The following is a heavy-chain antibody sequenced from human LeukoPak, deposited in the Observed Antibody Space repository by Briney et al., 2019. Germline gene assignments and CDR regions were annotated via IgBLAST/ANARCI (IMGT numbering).Heavy chain of an antibody. D-gene: IGHD2-21*02. CDR2: IYHSGST. J-gene: IGHJ4*02. V-gene: IGHV4-30-2*01. Sequence: PSETLSLTCAASGGSISSGGYSWSWIRQPPGKGLEWIGYIYHSGSTYYNPSLKSRVTISVDRSKNQFSLKLSSVTAADTAVYYCARGNSEVVTAYFDYWGQGTLVTVSS. CDR1: GGSISSGGYS. CDR3: ARGNSEVVTAYFDY.